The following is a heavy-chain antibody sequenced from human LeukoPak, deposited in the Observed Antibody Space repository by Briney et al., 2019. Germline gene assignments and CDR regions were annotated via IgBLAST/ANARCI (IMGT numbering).Heavy chain of an antibody. D-gene: IGHD1-26*01. CDR2: IKNDERTA. V-gene: IGHV3-74*01. CDR3: VTVFKGSSLQYY. Sequence: GGSLRLSCAASGFSITNNWMYWVRQAPGRGLVWVSRIKNDERTAVYADSVKGRFTISRDNARNTLFLQMTSLRAEDTAVYYCVTVFKGSSLQYYCGQGTLVTVSS. CDR1: GFSITNNW. J-gene: IGHJ4*02.